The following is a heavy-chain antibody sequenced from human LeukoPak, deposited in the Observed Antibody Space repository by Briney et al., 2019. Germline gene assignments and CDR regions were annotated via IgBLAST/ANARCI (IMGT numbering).Heavy chain of an antibody. CDR1: GYNFISYY. V-gene: IGHV1-46*01. CDR2: INPSGGST. Sequence: ASVKVSCKASGYNFISYYMHWVRRAPGQGLEWMGIINPSGGSTSYAQKFQDRVTMTRDTSTSTVYMELSSLKSEDTAVYYRAREDVVLVDAVRYQYYGMDVWGQGTTVTVSS. D-gene: IGHD2-8*01. J-gene: IGHJ6*02. CDR3: AREDVVLVDAVRYQYYGMDV.